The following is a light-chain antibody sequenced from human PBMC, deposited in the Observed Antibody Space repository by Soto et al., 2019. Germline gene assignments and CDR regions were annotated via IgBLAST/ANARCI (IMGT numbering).Light chain of an antibody. CDR3: SSYTTTTALYV. V-gene: IGLV2-14*03. CDR1: SSGGGEYKY. CDR2: DVS. Sequence: QLVLTQPASVSGSPGQSITISCTESSSGGGEYKYASWYQQHPGTAPKLIIYDVSNRPSGVSNRFSGSKSGSTASLTISGLQAEDEADYYCSSYTTTTALYVFGAGTKVTVL. J-gene: IGLJ1*01.